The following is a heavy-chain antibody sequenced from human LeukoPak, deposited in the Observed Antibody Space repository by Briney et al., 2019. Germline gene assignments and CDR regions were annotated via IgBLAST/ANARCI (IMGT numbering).Heavy chain of an antibody. CDR3: AKDIGQQLASDY. D-gene: IGHD6-13*01. V-gene: IGHV3-23*01. CDR1: GFTFSSYA. CDR2: ISGSGGST. J-gene: IGHJ4*02. Sequence: GRSLRLSCAASGFTFSSYAMSWVRQAPGKGLEWVSAISGSGGSTYYADSVKGRFTISRDNSKNTLYLQMNSLRAEDTAVYYCAKDIGQQLASDYWGQGTLVTVSS.